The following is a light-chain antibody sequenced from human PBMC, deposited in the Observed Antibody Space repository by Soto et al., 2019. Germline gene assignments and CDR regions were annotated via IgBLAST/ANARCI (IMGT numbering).Light chain of an antibody. CDR2: DTS. CDR1: QSVGSY. Sequence: EIVLTQSPATLSLSPGERATLSCRASQSVGSYFAWYQQKPGQTPRLLIYDTSYRATSIPARFSGSGSGTDFALTISGLEPEDFAVYYCQQRTNWPWTFGQGTKVDIK. CDR3: QQRTNWPWT. J-gene: IGKJ1*01. V-gene: IGKV3-11*01.